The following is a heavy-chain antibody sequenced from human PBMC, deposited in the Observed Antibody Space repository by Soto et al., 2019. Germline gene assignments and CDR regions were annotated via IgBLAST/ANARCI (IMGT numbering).Heavy chain of an antibody. J-gene: IGHJ5*02. Sequence: KPSETLSLTCAVYGGSFSGYYWSWIRQPPGKGLEWIGESNDSRSTNYNPSLKSRVTISVDTPKNQVFLRLSSVTAADTAVYYCARGRHFRSDYYNWFDPWGQGTLVTV. CDR3: ARGRHFRSDYYNWFDP. V-gene: IGHV4-34*01. D-gene: IGHD3-3*02. CDR1: GGSFSGYY. CDR2: SNDSRST.